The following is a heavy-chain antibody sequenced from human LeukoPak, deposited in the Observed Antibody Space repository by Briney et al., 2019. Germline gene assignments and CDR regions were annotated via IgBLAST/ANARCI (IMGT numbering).Heavy chain of an antibody. J-gene: IGHJ4*02. Sequence: GGSLRLSCVASGFTFSNDWMHWVRQAPGKGLEWVAVISYDGSNIYYADSVKGRFTISRDNSKNTLYLQMNSLRAEDTAVYYCARDFAHDSSGYYALYYFDSWGQGTLVTVSS. CDR1: GFTFSNDW. V-gene: IGHV3-30*03. CDR3: ARDFAHDSSGYYALYYFDS. D-gene: IGHD3-22*01. CDR2: ISYDGSNI.